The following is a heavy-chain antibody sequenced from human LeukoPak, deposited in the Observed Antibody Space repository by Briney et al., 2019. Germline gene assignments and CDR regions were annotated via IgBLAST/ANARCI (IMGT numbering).Heavy chain of an antibody. CDR3: ASERAVAWGAYFDY. J-gene: IGHJ4*02. V-gene: IGHV4-30-4*08. CDR1: GGSIRSGDYY. Sequence: SQTLSLTCTVSGGSIRSGDYYWSWIRQPPGKGLEWIGYIFYSGSTYYNPSLKSRVTISVDTSKNQFSLKLSSVTAADTAVYYCASERAVAWGAYFDYWGQGTLVTVSS. D-gene: IGHD6-19*01. CDR2: IFYSGST.